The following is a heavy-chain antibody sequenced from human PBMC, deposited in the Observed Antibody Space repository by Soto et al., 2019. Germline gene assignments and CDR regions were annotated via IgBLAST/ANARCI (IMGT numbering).Heavy chain of an antibody. CDR1: GVSISSDNYF. Sequence: SETLSLTCTVSGVSISSDNYFWSWVRQHPGKGLEWIGYIHYSVSTYSNPSLKSRVSMSMDRSKQQFSLYLSSVTAADTAVYYCARVPGGHAGHYFDSWGQGTLVTVSS. J-gene: IGHJ4*01. V-gene: IGHV4-31*03. CDR3: ARVPGGHAGHYFDS. CDR2: IHYSVST. D-gene: IGHD5-12*01.